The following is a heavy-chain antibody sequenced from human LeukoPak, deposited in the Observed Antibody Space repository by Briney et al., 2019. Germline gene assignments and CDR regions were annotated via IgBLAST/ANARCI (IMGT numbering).Heavy chain of an antibody. V-gene: IGHV3-23*01. CDR3: AKDPSGMDV. CDR2: ISGSGVTT. CDR1: GFTLSSYG. Sequence: PGGSLRLSCAASGFTLSSYGMTWVRQAPGKGLEWVSGISGSGVTTYYADSVKGRFTISRDNSKNTLYLQMNSLRGEDTAVYYCAKDPSGMDVWGQGTTVTVSS. J-gene: IGHJ6*02.